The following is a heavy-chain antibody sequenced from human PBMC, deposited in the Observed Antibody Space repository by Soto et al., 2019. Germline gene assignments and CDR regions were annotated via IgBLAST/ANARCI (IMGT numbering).Heavy chain of an antibody. CDR1: GGTFSSYA. CDR2: IIPIFGTA. V-gene: IGHV1-69*01. J-gene: IGHJ6*02. CDR3: ARRWVNPWRAARPPHYYYYGMDV. Sequence: QVQLVQSGAEVKKPGSSVKVSCKASGGTFSSYAISWVRQAPGQGLEWMGGIIPIFGTANYAQKFQGRVTITADESTSTAYMELSSLRSEDTAVYYCARRWVNPWRAARPPHYYYYGMDVWGQGTTVTVSS. D-gene: IGHD6-6*01.